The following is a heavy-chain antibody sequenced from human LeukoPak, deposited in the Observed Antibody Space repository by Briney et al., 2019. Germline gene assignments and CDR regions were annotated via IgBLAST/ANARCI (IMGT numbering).Heavy chain of an antibody. D-gene: IGHD3-10*01. CDR1: GFTFSGYA. J-gene: IGHJ4*02. CDR3: AKGEVTMVRGVIINEYYFDY. V-gene: IGHV3-23*01. Sequence: PGGSLRLSCAASGFTFSGYAMSWVRQAPGKGLEWVSAISGSGGSTYYADSVKGRFTISRDNSKNTLYLQMNSLRAEDTAVYYCAKGEVTMVRGVIINEYYFDYWGQGTLVTVSS. CDR2: ISGSGGST.